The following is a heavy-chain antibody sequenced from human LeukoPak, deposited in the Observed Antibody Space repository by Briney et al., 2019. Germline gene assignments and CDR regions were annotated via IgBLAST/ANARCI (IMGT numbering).Heavy chain of an antibody. CDR2: ISAYNGNT. V-gene: IGHV1-18*01. D-gene: IGHD6-13*01. J-gene: IGHJ5*02. Sequence: ASVKVSCKASGYTFTSYGISWVRQAPGQRLGWMGWISAYNGNTNYAQKLQGRVTMTTDTSTSTAYMELRSLRSDDTAVYYCARDPRIIAAAGTRWFNPWGQGTLVSVSS. CDR3: ARDPRIIAAAGTRWFNP. CDR1: GYTFTSYG.